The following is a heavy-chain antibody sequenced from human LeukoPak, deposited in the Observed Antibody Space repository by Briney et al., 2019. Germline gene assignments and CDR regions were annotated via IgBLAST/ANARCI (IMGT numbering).Heavy chain of an antibody. V-gene: IGHV4-59*08. Sequence: SETLSLTCTVSGGSISSYYWSWIRQPPGKGLEWTGYIYYSGSTNYNPSLKSRVTISVDTSKNQFSLKLSSVTAADTAVYYCARHYFDPSGYYVLGLDHWGQGTLITVSS. CDR1: GGSISSYY. J-gene: IGHJ4*02. D-gene: IGHD3-22*01. CDR2: IYYSGST. CDR3: ARHYFDPSGYYVLGLDH.